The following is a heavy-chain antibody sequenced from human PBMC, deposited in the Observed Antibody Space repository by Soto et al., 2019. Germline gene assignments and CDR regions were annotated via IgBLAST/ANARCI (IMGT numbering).Heavy chain of an antibody. D-gene: IGHD6-13*01. V-gene: IGHV1-69*08. Sequence: QVQLVQSGAEVKKPGSSVKVSCKASGGTFSSYTISWVRQAPGQGLEWMGRIIPILGIANYAQKFQGRVTITADKSTSTAYMGLSSLRSEDTAVYYCARDQRASSSWYGGGWFDPWGQGTLVTVSS. CDR1: GGTFSSYT. CDR2: IIPILGIA. CDR3: ARDQRASSSWYGGGWFDP. J-gene: IGHJ5*02.